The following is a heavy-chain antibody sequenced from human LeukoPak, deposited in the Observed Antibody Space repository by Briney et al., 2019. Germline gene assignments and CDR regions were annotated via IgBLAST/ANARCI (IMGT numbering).Heavy chain of an antibody. CDR2: ISGSGGST. CDR1: GFTFSSYA. D-gene: IGHD3-3*01. CDR3: AKEGVGDFWSGPYYYGMDV. J-gene: IGHJ6*02. Sequence: PGGSLRLSCAASGFTFSSYAMSWVRQAPGKGLEWVSAISGSGGSTYYADSVKGRFTISRDNSKNTLYLQMNSLRAEDTAVYYCAKEGVGDFWSGPYYYGMDVWGQGTTVTVSS. V-gene: IGHV3-23*01.